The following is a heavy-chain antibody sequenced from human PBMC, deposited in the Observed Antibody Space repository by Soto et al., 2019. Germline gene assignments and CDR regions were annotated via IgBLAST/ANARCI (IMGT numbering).Heavy chain of an antibody. CDR3: STGGKYYGMDV. Sequence: PGGSLRLSCAASGFTFSKAWMSWVRQAPGKGLEWVGRIKSKPDGGTIDYAAPVKGRFTISRDDSKNTLYLQMNSLRTEDTAVYYCSTGGKYYGMDVWGQGTTVTVSS. J-gene: IGHJ6*02. CDR2: IKSKPDGGTI. CDR1: GFTFSKAW. V-gene: IGHV3-15*01. D-gene: IGHD1-26*01.